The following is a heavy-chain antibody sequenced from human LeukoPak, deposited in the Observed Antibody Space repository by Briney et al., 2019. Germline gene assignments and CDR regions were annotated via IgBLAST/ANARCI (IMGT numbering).Heavy chain of an antibody. J-gene: IGHJ4*02. CDR3: ARGAYGGASTFDY. CDR2: IWYDGNNK. D-gene: IGHD1-26*01. Sequence: GGSLRLSCAASGFSLSSYGMHWVRQAPSKGLEWVAIIWYDGNNKYYADSVKGRFTISRDNSENTLYLQMNSVRAEDTAVYYCARGAYGGASTFDYWGQGTLVTVSS. V-gene: IGHV3-33*01. CDR1: GFSLSSYG.